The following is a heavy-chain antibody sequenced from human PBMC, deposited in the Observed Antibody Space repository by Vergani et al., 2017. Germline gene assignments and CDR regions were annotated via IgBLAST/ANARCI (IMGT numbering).Heavy chain of an antibody. CDR2: INHSGST. Sequence: QVQLQQWGAGLLKPSETLSLTCAVYGGSFSGYYWSWTRQPPGKGLEWIGEINHSGSTNYNPPLKSRVTISVDTSKNQFSLKLSSVTAAYTAVYYCARGYCTNGVCYPKYYFDYWGQGTLVTVSS. V-gene: IGHV4-34*01. D-gene: IGHD2-8*01. CDR1: GGSFSGYY. J-gene: IGHJ4*02. CDR3: ARGYCTNGVCYPKYYFDY.